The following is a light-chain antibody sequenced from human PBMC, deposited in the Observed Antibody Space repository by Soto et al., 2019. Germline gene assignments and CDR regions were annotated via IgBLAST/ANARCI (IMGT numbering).Light chain of an antibody. CDR2: DVS. V-gene: IGLV2-18*02. CDR3: SSYTGSSPLVI. J-gene: IGLJ2*01. CDR1: TSDIGSYNH. Sequence: QSVLTQPPSVSGSPGQSVTISCTGTTSDIGSYNHVSWYRQSPGSAPKLMIYDVSNRPSGVPDRFFGSKSRNTASLIISGLQAEDEADYYCSSYTGSSPLVIFGGGTQLTVL.